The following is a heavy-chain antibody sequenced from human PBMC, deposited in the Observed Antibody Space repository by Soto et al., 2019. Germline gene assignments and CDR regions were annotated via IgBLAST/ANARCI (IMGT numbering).Heavy chain of an antibody. D-gene: IGHD2-2*01. J-gene: IGHJ6*02. V-gene: IGHV4-61*01. CDR2: IYYSGST. CDR1: GGSVSSGSYY. Sequence: SETLSLTCTVSGGSVSSGSYYWSWIRQPPGKGLEWIGYIYYSGSTNYNPSLKSRVTISVDTSKNQFSLKLSSVTAADTAVYYCARDSEKLGYCSSTSCSGSYYYGMDVWGQGTTVTASS. CDR3: ARDSEKLGYCSSTSCSGSYYYGMDV.